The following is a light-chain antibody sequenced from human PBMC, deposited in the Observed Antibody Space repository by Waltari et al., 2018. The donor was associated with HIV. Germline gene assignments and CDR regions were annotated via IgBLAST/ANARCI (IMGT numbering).Light chain of an antibody. CDR3: QSADSSGPWV. CDR1: ALPKQY. CDR2: KDT. J-gene: IGLJ3*02. Sequence: SYELTQPPSVSVSPGQTARITCSGDALPKQYAYWYQQKPGQAPVVVIYKDTERPSGIPERFSGSSSGTTVTLTISGVQAEDEADYYCQSADSSGPWVFGGGTKLTVL. V-gene: IGLV3-25*03.